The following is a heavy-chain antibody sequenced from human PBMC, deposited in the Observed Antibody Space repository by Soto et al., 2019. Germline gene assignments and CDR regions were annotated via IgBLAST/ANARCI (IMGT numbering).Heavy chain of an antibody. J-gene: IGHJ3*02. D-gene: IGHD3-9*01. V-gene: IGHV4-34*01. CDR2: VNHSGST. CDR3: ARGAWGYDILTGYVVAAFDI. Sequence: QVQLQQWGAGLLKPSETLSLTCAVYGGSFSGYYWSWIRQPPGKGLEWIGEVNHSGSTNYNPSLNSRVTISVDTSKNQFSLKLSSVTAADTAVYYCARGAWGYDILTGYVVAAFDIWGQGTMVTVSS. CDR1: GGSFSGYY.